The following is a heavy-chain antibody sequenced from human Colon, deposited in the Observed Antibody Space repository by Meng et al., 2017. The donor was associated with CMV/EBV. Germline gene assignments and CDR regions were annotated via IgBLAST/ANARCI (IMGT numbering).Heavy chain of an antibody. V-gene: IGHV3-7*01. Sequence: GESLKISCASSGFTFSNYWMSWVRQAPGKGLEWVANIKEDGSEIYYVDSVRGRFTITRDNAESSLYLQMNSLRAEDTAVYYCARMYCSTNTCYTDAFDIWGQGTMVTVSS. CDR1: GFTFSNYW. J-gene: IGHJ3*02. D-gene: IGHD2-2*02. CDR3: ARMYCSTNTCYTDAFDI. CDR2: IKEDGSEI.